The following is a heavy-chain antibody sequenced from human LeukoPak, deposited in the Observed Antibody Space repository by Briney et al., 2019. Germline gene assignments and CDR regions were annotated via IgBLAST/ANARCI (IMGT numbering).Heavy chain of an antibody. V-gene: IGHV3-23*01. Sequence: PGGSLRLSCAASGFTFSKFPMGWVRQAPGRGLEWVSAISASGDVTFYADSLRGRFTISRDNSKSTLYLQMNGLRAEDTAIFYCAKSLFTSATGTGRAFHIWGQGTRVNVSS. D-gene: IGHD1-1*01. J-gene: IGHJ3*02. CDR3: AKSLFTSATGTGRAFHI. CDR2: ISASGDVT. CDR1: GFTFSKFP.